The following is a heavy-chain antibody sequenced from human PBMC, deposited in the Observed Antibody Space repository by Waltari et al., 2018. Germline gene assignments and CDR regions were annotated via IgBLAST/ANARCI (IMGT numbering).Heavy chain of an antibody. CDR3: VRDILGRFDP. Sequence: QLQLQESGSGLVKPSQTLSLTCAVSGGSISRGGYSWSWIRQPPGKGLEWIGYIYHSGSTYYNPSLKSRVTISVDRSKNQFSLKLSSVTAADTAVYYCVRDILGRFDPWGQGTLVTVSS. CDR2: IYHSGST. V-gene: IGHV4-30-2*01. J-gene: IGHJ5*02. D-gene: IGHD3-16*01. CDR1: GGSISRGGYS.